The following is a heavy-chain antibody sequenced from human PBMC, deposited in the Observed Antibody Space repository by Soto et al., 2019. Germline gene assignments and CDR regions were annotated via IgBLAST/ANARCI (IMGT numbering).Heavy chain of an antibody. J-gene: IGHJ4*02. CDR2: IYYSGST. CDR3: ARANYDILTGPKYDY. D-gene: IGHD3-9*01. CDR1: GGSISSYY. Sequence: LSLTCTVSGGSISSYYWSWIRQPPGKGLEWIGYIYYSGSTNYDPSLKSRVTISVDTSKNQFSLKLSSVTAADTAVYYCARANYDILTGPKYDYWGQGTLVTVSS. V-gene: IGHV4-59*01.